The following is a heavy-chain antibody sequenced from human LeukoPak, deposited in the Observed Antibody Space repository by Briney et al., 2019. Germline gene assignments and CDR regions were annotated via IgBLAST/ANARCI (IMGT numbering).Heavy chain of an antibody. CDR2: ISAYNGNT. Sequence: GASVKVSCKACGYTFTSYGISWVRQAPGQGLEWMGWISAYNGNTNYAQKLQGRVTMTTDTSTSTAYMELRSLRSDDTAVYYCARDLSETYYYDSSTDYWGQGTLVTVSS. CDR3: ARDLSETYYYDSSTDY. D-gene: IGHD3-22*01. V-gene: IGHV1-18*01. CDR1: GYTFTSYG. J-gene: IGHJ4*02.